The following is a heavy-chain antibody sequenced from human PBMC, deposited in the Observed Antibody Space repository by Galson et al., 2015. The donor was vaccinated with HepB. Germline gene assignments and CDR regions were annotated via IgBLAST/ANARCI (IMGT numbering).Heavy chain of an antibody. D-gene: IGHD1-14*01. CDR2: ISYDGSNK. V-gene: IGHV3-30*18. CDR1: GFTFSSYG. Sequence: SLRLSCAASGFTFSSYGMHWVRQAPGKGLEWVAVISYDGSNKYYADSVKGRFTISRDNSKNTLYLQMNSLRAEDTAVYYCAKDKIRRRDFIRNPFDYWGQGTLVTVSS. CDR3: AKDKIRRRDFIRNPFDY. J-gene: IGHJ4*02.